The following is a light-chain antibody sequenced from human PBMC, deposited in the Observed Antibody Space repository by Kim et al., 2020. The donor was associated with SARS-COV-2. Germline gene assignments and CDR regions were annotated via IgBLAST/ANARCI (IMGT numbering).Light chain of an antibody. CDR1: SSNIGSNY. Sequence: QLVLTQPPSASGTPGQRVTISCSGSSSNIGSNYVYWYQQLPGTAPKLLIYRNNQRPSGVPDRFSGSKSGTSASLAISGLRSEDEADYYCAAWDDSLSGDNYVFGTGTKVTVL. J-gene: IGLJ1*01. CDR2: RNN. CDR3: AAWDDSLSGDNYV. V-gene: IGLV1-47*01.